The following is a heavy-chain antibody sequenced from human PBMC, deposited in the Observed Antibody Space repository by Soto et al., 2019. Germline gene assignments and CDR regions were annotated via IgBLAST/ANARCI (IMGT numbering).Heavy chain of an antibody. CDR1: GFTFTKAY. CDR2: IKGSHAGGTT. V-gene: IGHV3-15*01. D-gene: IGHD1-26*01. J-gene: IGHJ4*02. Sequence: EVQLVESGGGLVEPGGSIRLSCVASGFTFTKAYMTWVRQAPGKGLEWVGRIKGSHAGGTTDYATSVKGRFTISRDDSKNTLYLQMNSLKTEDTSVYYRATEGGYPGSNFYGAYWGQGTLVTVSS. CDR3: ATEGGYPGSNFYGAY.